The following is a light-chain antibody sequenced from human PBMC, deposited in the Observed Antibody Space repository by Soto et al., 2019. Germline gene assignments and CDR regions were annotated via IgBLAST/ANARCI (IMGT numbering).Light chain of an antibody. CDR2: KAS. CDR3: QQHNSFSIT. V-gene: IGKV1-5*03. J-gene: IGKJ5*01. Sequence: DIQMTQSPSTLPASVGDRVTITCRASQSISNWLAWYQQKPGKAPKLLIYKASSLESGVPSRFSGSGSGTEFTLTINSLQADDFATYYCQQHNSFSITFGQGTRLEIK. CDR1: QSISNW.